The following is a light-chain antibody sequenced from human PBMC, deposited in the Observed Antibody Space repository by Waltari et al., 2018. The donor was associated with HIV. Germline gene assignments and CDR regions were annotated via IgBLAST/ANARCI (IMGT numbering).Light chain of an antibody. J-gene: IGLJ2*01. CDR2: DVS. CDR3: SSYTSSSSVV. Sequence: QSALTQPASVSGSPGPSLTISCTGTSSDVGGYNDVSWYLPHPGKAPELMIYDVSMRHAVVSKRFSGSKSGNTASLTISGLQAEDEADYYCSSYTSSSSVVFGGGTKLTVL. V-gene: IGLV2-14*01. CDR1: SSDVGGYND.